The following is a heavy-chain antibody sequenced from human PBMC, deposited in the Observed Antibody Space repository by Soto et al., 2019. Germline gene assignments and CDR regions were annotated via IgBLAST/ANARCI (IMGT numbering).Heavy chain of an antibody. V-gene: IGHV4-31*03. Sequence: SETLSLTCSVSSDSMNSGGYYWSWIRQHPGKGLEWIGYIYSNGDTYYNPSLKSRVTISVDTSKNQFSLNLTSVTAADTAVYYCARRGGSSSGYYYYAMDVWGQGTTVT. D-gene: IGHD6-6*01. CDR2: IYSNGDT. J-gene: IGHJ6*02. CDR3: ARRGGSSSGYYYYAMDV. CDR1: SDSMNSGGYY.